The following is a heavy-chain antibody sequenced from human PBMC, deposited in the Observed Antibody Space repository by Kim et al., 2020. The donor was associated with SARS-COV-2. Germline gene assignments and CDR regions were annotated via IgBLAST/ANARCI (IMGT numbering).Heavy chain of an antibody. CDR1: GGSISSGGYY. Sequence: SETLSLTCTVSGGSISSGGYYWSWIRQHPGKGLEWIGYIYYSASTYYNPSLKSRFTISVDTSKNQFSLKLSSVTAADTAVYYCARSSRSTYYYYYGMDVWGQGTTVTVSS. J-gene: IGHJ6*02. V-gene: IGHV4-31*03. CDR3: ARSSRSTYYYYYGMDV. CDR2: IYYSAST.